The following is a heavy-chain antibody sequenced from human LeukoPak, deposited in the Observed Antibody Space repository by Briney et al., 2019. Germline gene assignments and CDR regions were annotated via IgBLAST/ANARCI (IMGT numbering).Heavy chain of an antibody. J-gene: IGHJ6*04. D-gene: IGHD3-10*02. CDR1: GFTFSNYW. V-gene: IGHV3-7*01. Sequence: GGSLRLSCAASGFTFSNYWMSWVRQAPGKGLEWVANIKEDGSEKYYVDSVKGRFAISRDNAKNSLYLQMNSLRAEDTAVYYCAELGITMIGGVWGKGTTVTISS. CDR3: AELGITMIGGV. CDR2: IKEDGSEK.